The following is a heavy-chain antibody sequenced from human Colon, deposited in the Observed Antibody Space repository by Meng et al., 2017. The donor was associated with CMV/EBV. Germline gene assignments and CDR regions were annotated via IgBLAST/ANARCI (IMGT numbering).Heavy chain of an antibody. D-gene: IGHD5-24*01. CDR2: ISSSGNII. Sequence: LSCAASGFTFSGYYMSWIRQAPGKGLEWVSYISSSGNIIYYADSVKGRFTISRDNAKNSLSLQMNSLRAEDTAVYYCARDGYKPSYWGQGTLVTVSS. V-gene: IGHV3-11*01. CDR3: ARDGYKPSY. J-gene: IGHJ4*02. CDR1: GFTFSGYY.